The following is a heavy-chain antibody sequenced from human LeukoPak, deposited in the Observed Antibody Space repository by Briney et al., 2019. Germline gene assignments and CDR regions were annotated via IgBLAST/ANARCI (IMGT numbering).Heavy chain of an antibody. CDR2: ISGSGGST. J-gene: IGHJ4*02. D-gene: IGHD6-19*01. V-gene: IGHV3-23*01. CDR1: GFTFSSYA. Sequence: PGGSLRLSCAASGFTFSSYAMSWVRQAPGKGLEWVSGISGSGGSTYYADSVKGRFTISRDNSKNTLYLQMDSLRAEDTAVFFCAKDPPVADYWGQGTLVTVSS. CDR3: AKDPPVADY.